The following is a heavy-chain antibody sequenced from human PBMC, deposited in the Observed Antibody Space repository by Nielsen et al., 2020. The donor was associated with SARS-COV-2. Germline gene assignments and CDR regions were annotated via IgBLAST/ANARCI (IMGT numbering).Heavy chain of an antibody. J-gene: IGHJ3*02. V-gene: IGHV3-30-3*01. CDR1: GFTFSSYA. Sequence: GGSLRLSCAASGFTFSSYAMHWVRQAPGKGLEWVAVISYDGSNKYYADSVKGRFTISRDNSKNTLYLQMNSLRAEDTAVYYCARDNFIYAFDIWGQGTMVTVSS. CDR2: ISYDGSNK. D-gene: IGHD3-10*01. CDR3: ARDNFIYAFDI.